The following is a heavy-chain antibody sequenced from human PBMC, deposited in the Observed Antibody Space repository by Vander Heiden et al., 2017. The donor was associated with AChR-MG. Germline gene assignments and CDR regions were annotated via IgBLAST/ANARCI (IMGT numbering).Heavy chain of an antibody. CDR1: GGSIPNNDYY. CDR3: AGLVGGTVLYWFDP. J-gene: IGHJ5*02. V-gene: IGHV4-39*01. CDR2: SYHSVAT. Sequence: QLQLQESGPGLVKSSETLSLTCTVSGGSIPNNDYYRAWIRQSPGKGPEWIGTSYHSVATNYNPSLKSRVAMSIDTSKNQFSLKLSSVTAADTAVYYCAGLVGGTVLYWFDPWGQGTLVTVSS. D-gene: IGHD1-26*01.